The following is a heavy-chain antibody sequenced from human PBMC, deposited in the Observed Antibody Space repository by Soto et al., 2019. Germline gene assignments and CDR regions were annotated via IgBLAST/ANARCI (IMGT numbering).Heavy chain of an antibody. J-gene: IGHJ4*02. Sequence: SETLSLTCTVSGTSISSCYWIWIRQPPGKGLEWIANIHYSGTTNYNPSLASRVTLSVDTSKNQFSLKMTSVTAADRAMYFCARYNSYAIDYWGRGTLVTVSS. CDR2: IHYSGTT. D-gene: IGHD2-8*01. CDR1: GTSISSCY. CDR3: ARYNSYAIDY. V-gene: IGHV4-59*01.